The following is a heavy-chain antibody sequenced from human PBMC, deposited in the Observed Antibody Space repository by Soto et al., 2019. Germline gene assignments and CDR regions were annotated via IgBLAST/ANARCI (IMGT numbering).Heavy chain of an antibody. CDR2: VSAYNGER. D-gene: IGHD3-9*01. Sequence: VKVSCKASGYTFTNYGINWVRQAPGQGLEWLGWVSAYNGERRYAQRVQARVIMTTDTSTTTAYMELRSLRSDDTAVYYCSRVRAVSYDILTGYPLRSDYGMDVWGQGTTVTVSS. V-gene: IGHV1-18*01. CDR1: GYTFTNYG. J-gene: IGHJ6*02. CDR3: SRVRAVSYDILTGYPLRSDYGMDV.